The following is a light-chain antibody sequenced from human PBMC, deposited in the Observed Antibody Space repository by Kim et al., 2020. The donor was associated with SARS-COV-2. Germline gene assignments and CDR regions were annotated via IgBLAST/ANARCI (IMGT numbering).Light chain of an antibody. CDR3: QQRSNWPPVIT. J-gene: IGKJ5*01. Sequence: PRGKPTLSCRARQSCTRYLAWYQQKPGQAPRLLIYDASNRATAIPARFSGSGSGTDFTLTISSLEPEDFALYYCQQRSNWPPVITFGQGTRLEIK. CDR1: QSCTRY. V-gene: IGKV3-11*01. CDR2: DAS.